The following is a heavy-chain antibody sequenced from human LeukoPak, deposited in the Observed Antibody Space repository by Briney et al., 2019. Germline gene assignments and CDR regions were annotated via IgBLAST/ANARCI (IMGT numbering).Heavy chain of an antibody. V-gene: IGHV3-9*01. J-gene: IGHJ5*02. Sequence: GRSLRLSCAASGFTFDDYAMHWVRQAPGKGLEWVSGISWNSGSIGYADSVKGRFTISRDNAKNSLYLQMNSLRAEDTALYYCAKDMPEHSSSLNNCFAPWGKETLVTVS. CDR2: ISWNSGSI. D-gene: IGHD6-6*01. CDR3: AKDMPEHSSSLNNCFAP. CDR1: GFTFDDYA.